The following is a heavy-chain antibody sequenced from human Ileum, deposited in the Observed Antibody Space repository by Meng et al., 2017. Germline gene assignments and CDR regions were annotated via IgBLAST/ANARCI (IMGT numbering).Heavy chain of an antibody. J-gene: IGHJ4*02. D-gene: IGHD1-26*01. CDR1: GGSIRTSDW. CDR3: AREWSGSYRHFDY. CDR2: IHHSGST. V-gene: IGHV4-4*02. Sequence: VPRPESGPGLRKPSGTLSLPCAVSGGSIRTSDWWSWVRQPPGKGLEWIGEIHHSGSTNYNPSLKSRVTISVDKSKNQFSLKLNSVTAADTAVYYCAREWSGSYRHFDYWGQGTLVTVSS.